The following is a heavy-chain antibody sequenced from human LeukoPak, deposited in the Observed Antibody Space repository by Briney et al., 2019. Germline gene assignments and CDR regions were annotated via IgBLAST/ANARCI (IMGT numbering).Heavy chain of an antibody. J-gene: IGHJ4*02. D-gene: IGHD5-18*01. Sequence: PGGSLRLSCAASGFTFSSYWMTWVRQAPGKGLEWVANIRQDGSDKYYVDSVKGRFTISRENAKNSLYLHMNSLRAEDTAVYYCARDRIQLWSHDYWGQGTLVTVSS. V-gene: IGHV3-7*04. CDR2: IRQDGSDK. CDR3: ARDRIQLWSHDY. CDR1: GFTFSSYW.